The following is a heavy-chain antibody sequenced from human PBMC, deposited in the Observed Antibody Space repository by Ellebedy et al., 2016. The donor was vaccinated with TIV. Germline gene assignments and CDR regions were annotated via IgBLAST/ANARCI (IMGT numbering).Heavy chain of an antibody. D-gene: IGHD2-8*02. CDR3: ARSEKGFWSFFDS. V-gene: IGHV4-59*08. J-gene: IGHJ4*02. CDR1: GGSLGTYF. CDR2: IYHIGTF. Sequence: MPSETLSLTCTVSGGSLGTYFWSWVRQPPGKGLEWIGYIYHIGTFNYNPSLESRVTMSVDTSENQFSLKLTSVTAADTAVYFCARSEKGFWSFFDSWGQGTLVTVSS.